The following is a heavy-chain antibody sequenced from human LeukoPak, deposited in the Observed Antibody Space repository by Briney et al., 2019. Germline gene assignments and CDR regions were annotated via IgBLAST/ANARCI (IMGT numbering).Heavy chain of an antibody. Sequence: SEALSLTCTVSGGSISSSSYYWGWMRQPPGKGLEWIGSIYYSGSTYYNPSLKSRVTISVDTSKNQFSLKLSSVTAADTAVYYCARNYCSSTSCYMDVWGQGTTVTVSS. D-gene: IGHD2-2*01. CDR1: GGSISSSSYY. J-gene: IGHJ6*02. V-gene: IGHV4-39*01. CDR2: IYYSGST. CDR3: ARNYCSSTSCYMDV.